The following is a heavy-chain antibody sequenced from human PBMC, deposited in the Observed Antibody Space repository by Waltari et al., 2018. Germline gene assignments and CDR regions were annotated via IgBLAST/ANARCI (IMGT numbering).Heavy chain of an antibody. CDR3: ARDVAAAGLYYFDY. J-gene: IGHJ4*02. Sequence: QVQLQQWGAGLLKPSETLSLTCAVYGGSFSGYYWSWIRQPPGKGLEWIGEINHSGSTNYNPSLKSRVTISVDTSKNQFSLKLSSVTAADTAVYYCARDVAAAGLYYFDYWAREPWSPSPQ. V-gene: IGHV4-34*01. CDR1: GGSFSGYY. D-gene: IGHD6-13*01. CDR2: INHSGST.